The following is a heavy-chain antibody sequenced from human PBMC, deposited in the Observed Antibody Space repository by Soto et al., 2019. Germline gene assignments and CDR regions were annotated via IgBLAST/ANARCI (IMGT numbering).Heavy chain of an antibody. D-gene: IGHD5-12*01. J-gene: IGHJ3*02. V-gene: IGHV3-33*01. CDR2: IIFDGSNE. CDR1: GFTFRNYG. CDR3: ARDWREGYANDAFDI. Sequence: QVQLVESGGGVVQPGSSLRLSCAASGFTFRNYGMHWVRQAPGKGLEWVAVIIFDGSNEYYADSVKGRFTISRDNYKNTLYLQMNNLRVDDTAVYYCARDWREGYANDAFDIWGEGTRVTVSS.